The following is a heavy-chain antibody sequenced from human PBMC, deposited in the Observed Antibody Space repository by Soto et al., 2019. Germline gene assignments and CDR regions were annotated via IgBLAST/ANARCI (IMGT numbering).Heavy chain of an antibody. D-gene: IGHD2-2*01. CDR2: ISYDGSNM. CDR1: GFTFSNYG. J-gene: IGHJ6*02. Sequence: GGSLRLSCAASGFTFSNYGMHWVRQAPGKGLEWVAVISYDGSNMYYADSVKGRFTISRDSSKNTLYLQMNSLRAEDTAVYYCAKGCDSTSCYLRVYGMDVWGQGTTVTVSS. CDR3: AKGCDSTSCYLRVYGMDV. V-gene: IGHV3-30*18.